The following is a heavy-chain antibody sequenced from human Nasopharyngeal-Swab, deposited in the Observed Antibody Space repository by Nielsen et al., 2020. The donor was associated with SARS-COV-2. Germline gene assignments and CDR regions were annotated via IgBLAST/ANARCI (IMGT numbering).Heavy chain of an antibody. CDR2: IIPIFGTA. D-gene: IGHD6-19*01. CDR3: ARVPHSSGWDFDY. J-gene: IGHJ4*02. V-gene: IGHV1-69*01. Sequence: WVRQAPGQGLEWMGGIIPIFGTANYAQKFQGRVTITADESTSTAYMELSNLRSEDTAVYYCARVPHSSGWDFDYWGQGTLVTVSS.